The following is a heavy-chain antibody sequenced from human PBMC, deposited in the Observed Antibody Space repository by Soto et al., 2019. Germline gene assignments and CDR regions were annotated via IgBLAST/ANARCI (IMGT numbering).Heavy chain of an antibody. CDR2: IGLTSSHT. Sequence: GLTLRLSCSVSRFPLGGNYITCFRKAPINRRGWMAFIGLTSSHTDYAGSVKGRISISRDNAKQSLYLHMNILRVEDTAVYFCARERLSSQGPVPAALWRGNYFYYYGLEICGPGTTVTVSS. D-gene: IGHD2-2*01. V-gene: IGHV3-11*06. CDR1: RFPLGGNY. CDR3: ARERLSSQGPVPAALWRGNYFYYYGLEI. J-gene: IGHJ6*02.